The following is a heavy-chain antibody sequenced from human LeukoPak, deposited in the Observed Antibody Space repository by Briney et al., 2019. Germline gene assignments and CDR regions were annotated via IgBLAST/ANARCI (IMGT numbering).Heavy chain of an antibody. V-gene: IGHV3-7*01. Sequence: PGGSLRLSCAASGFTFSSYWMTWVRQAPGKGLEWVANIKQDGSENYYLDSVKGRFTISRDNAKKSLYLQMNSLRAEDTGVYYCARIFNQDNSGYRPFDSWGQGTLVTVSS. CDR1: GFTFSSYW. CDR2: IKQDGSEN. D-gene: IGHD5-12*01. CDR3: ARIFNQDNSGYRPFDS. J-gene: IGHJ4*02.